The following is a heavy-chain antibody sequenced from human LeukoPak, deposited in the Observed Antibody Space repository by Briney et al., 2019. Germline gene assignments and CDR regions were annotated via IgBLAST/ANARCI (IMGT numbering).Heavy chain of an antibody. V-gene: IGHV3-7*01. CDR2: IKQDGSEK. D-gene: IGHD6-19*01. Sequence: PGGSLRLSCAAPGFTFSSYWMSWVRQAPGKGLEWVANIKQDGSEKYYVDSVKGRFIISRDNAKNSLYLQMNSLRAEDTAVYYCARDHAWLAYWGQGTLVTVSS. CDR3: ARDHAWLAY. J-gene: IGHJ4*02. CDR1: GFTFSSYW.